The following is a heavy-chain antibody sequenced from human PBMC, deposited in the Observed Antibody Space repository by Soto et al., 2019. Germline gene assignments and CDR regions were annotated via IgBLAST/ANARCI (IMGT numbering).Heavy chain of an antibody. CDR3: AHRPRGYSYHFDY. CDR1: GFSFSTRGVG. D-gene: IGHD5-18*01. CDR2: IYWDDDE. V-gene: IGHV2-5*02. Sequence: QITLKESGPTLVKPTQTLTLTCTFSGFSFSTRGVGVAWIRQPPGKALEWLALIYWDDDEGYSPSLKSRLTITKDPSNNQVVLTMTTMDPLDTATYYCAHRPRGYSYHFDYWGQGTLVTVSS. J-gene: IGHJ4*02.